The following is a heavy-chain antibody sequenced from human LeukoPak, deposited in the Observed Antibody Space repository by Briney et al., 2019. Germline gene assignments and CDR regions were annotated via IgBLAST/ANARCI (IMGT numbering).Heavy chain of an antibody. J-gene: IGHJ4*02. CDR3: AKAAQVAGRPNLGGHFDY. D-gene: IGHD6-6*01. V-gene: IGHV3-23*01. CDR1: EFTFSRYA. CDR2: ISGSGGRT. Sequence: GGSLRLSCAASEFTFSRYAMSGVGQAPGKGLEGVSAISGSGGRTYYAESVKGRFTISRDNNENTLYLQMNSLRAEDTAVYYCAKAAQVAGRPNLGGHFDYWGQGTLVTVSS.